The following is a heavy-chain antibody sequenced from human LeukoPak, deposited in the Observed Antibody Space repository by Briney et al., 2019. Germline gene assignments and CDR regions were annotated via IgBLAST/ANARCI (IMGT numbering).Heavy chain of an antibody. J-gene: IGHJ4*02. D-gene: IGHD3-16*02. CDR1: GFTFDDYG. CDR3: ARDLIFGLRLGELSYYFDY. V-gene: IGHV3-20*04. CDR2: INWNGGST. Sequence: PGGSLRLSCAASGFTFDDYGMSWVRQAPGKGLEWVSGINWNGGSTGYADSVKGRFTISRDNAKNSLYLQMNSLRAEDTALYYCARDLIFGLRLGELSYYFDYWGQGTLVTVSS.